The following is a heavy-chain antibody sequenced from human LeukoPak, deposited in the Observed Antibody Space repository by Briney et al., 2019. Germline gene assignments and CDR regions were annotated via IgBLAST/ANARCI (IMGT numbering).Heavy chain of an antibody. V-gene: IGHV3-48*04. CDR2: ISSSGSTI. CDR1: GFTFSSYS. D-gene: IGHD1-1*01. J-gene: IGHJ4*02. Sequence: GGSLRLSCAASGFTFSSYSMNWVRQAPGKGLEWVSYISSSGSTIYYADSVKGRFTISRDNAKNSLYLQMNSLRAEDTAVYYCASPSNWNDVFDYWGQGTLVTVSS. CDR3: ASPSNWNDVFDY.